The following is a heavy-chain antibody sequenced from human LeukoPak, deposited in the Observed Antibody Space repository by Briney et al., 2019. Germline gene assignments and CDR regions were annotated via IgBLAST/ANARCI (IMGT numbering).Heavy chain of an antibody. J-gene: IGHJ5*02. CDR2: INHSGST. CDR3: ASYADLAPFDP. D-gene: IGHD3-3*01. Sequence: SETLSLTCAVYGGSFSGYYWSWIRQPPGKGLEWIGEINHSGSTNYNPSLKSRVTISVDTSKNQFSLKLSSVTAADTAVYYCASYADLAPFDPWGQGTLVTVSS. V-gene: IGHV4-34*01. CDR1: GGSFSGYY.